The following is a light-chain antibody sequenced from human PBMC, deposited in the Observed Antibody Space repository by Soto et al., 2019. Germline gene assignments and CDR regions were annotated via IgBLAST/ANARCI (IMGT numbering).Light chain of an antibody. CDR1: SGHSSYA. CDR2: LNSDGSH. CDR3: QTWVTGIHVV. Sequence: QLVLTQSPSASASLGASVKLTCTLSSGHSSYAIAWHQQQPEKGPRYLMKLNSDGSHNKGDGIPDRFSGSSSGAERYLTISSLQSVDEADYYCQTWVTGIHVVFGGGTKLTVL. V-gene: IGLV4-69*01. J-gene: IGLJ2*01.